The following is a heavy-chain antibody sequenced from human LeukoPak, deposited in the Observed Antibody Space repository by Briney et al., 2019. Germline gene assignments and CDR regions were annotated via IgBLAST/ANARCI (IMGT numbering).Heavy chain of an antibody. V-gene: IGHV5-51*01. Sequence: ESLKISCKGAGYSFTSYWIGWVRHVPGKGLEYMGIIYPGDSGTRYSPSFQGQVTISADKSISTAYLQWSSLKASDTAMYYCATLVGYGSFFDYWGQGTLVTVSS. CDR1: GYSFTSYW. D-gene: IGHD3-10*01. CDR3: ATLVGYGSFFDY. CDR2: IYPGDSGT. J-gene: IGHJ4*02.